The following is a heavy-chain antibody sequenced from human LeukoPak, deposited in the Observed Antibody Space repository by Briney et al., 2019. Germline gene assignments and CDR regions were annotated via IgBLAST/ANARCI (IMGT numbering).Heavy chain of an antibody. J-gene: IGHJ1*01. Sequence: PPETLSLTCTVSGGSISSYYWSWIRQPPGKGLEWIGYIYYSGSTNYNPSLKSRVTISVDTSKNQFSLKLSSVTAADTAVYYCARGPLGAMTPPLYFQHWGQGTLVTVSS. CDR2: IYYSGST. CDR3: ARGPLGAMTPPLYFQH. D-gene: IGHD2-2*01. V-gene: IGHV4-59*08. CDR1: GGSISSYY.